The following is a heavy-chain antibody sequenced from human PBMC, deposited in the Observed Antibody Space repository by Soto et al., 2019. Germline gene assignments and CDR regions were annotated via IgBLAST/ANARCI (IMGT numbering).Heavy chain of an antibody. CDR1: GFTFSSYS. Sequence: GGSLRLSCAASGFTFSSYSMNWVRQAPGKGLEWVSSISSSSSYIYYADSVKGRFTISRDNAKNSQYLQMNSLRAEDTAVYYCARDKRWLQLYYFDYWGQGTLVTSPQ. J-gene: IGHJ4*02. CDR2: ISSSSSYI. D-gene: IGHD5-12*01. V-gene: IGHV3-21*01. CDR3: ARDKRWLQLYYFDY.